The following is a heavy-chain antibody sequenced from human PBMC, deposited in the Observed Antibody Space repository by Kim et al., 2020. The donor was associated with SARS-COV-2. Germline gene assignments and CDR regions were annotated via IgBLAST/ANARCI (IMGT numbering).Heavy chain of an antibody. V-gene: IGHV4-39*01. J-gene: IGHJ4*02. D-gene: IGHD3-22*01. Sequence: YNPSLKSRVTISVDTSKNQFSLKLSSVTAADTAVYYCASLYYYDSSGFYWGQGTLVTVSS. CDR3: ASLYYYDSSGFY.